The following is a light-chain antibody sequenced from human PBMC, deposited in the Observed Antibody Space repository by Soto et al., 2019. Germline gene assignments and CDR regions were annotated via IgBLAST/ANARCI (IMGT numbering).Light chain of an antibody. J-gene: IGKJ4*01. Sequence: AIQMTQSPSSLSASVGDRVTITCRAGQGIRNDLGWYQQKPGRAPKLLIYAASTLKSGVPSRFSGSQSGTDFTLTISRLQREDFATYYCLQDLDYPLTFGGGTKVEIK. CDR3: LQDLDYPLT. V-gene: IGKV1-6*01. CDR1: QGIRND. CDR2: AAS.